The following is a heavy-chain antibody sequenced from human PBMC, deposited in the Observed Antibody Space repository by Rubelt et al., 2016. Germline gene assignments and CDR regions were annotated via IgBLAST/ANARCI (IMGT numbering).Heavy chain of an antibody. Sequence: EVQLVESGGGLVQPGGSLRLSCAASGFTFSSYEMNWVRQAPGKGLEWVSYISSSGSTIYYADPVKGRFTSSRDNAKSSLYLQMNGLRAEDTAVYYCARSDIVATITDYWGQGTLVTVSS. J-gene: IGHJ4*02. CDR3: ARSDIVATITDY. V-gene: IGHV3-48*03. CDR2: ISSSGSTI. D-gene: IGHD5-12*01. CDR1: GFTFSSYE.